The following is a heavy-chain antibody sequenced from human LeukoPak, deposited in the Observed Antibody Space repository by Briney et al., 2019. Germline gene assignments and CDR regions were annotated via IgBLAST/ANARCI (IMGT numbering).Heavy chain of an antibody. J-gene: IGHJ4*02. CDR3: ATSGYSNIDY. D-gene: IGHD4-11*01. CDR2: ISSSSNTI. Sequence: GGSLRLSCAASGFIFSSNSMNWARQAPGKGLEWVSYISSSSNTIYYADSVKGRFTISRDNAKNSLYLQMNSLRAEDTAVYYCATSGYSNIDYWGQGTLVTVSS. V-gene: IGHV3-48*04. CDR1: GFIFSSNS.